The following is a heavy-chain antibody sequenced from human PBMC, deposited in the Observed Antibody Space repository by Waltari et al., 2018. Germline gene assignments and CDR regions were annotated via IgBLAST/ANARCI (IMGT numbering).Heavy chain of an antibody. CDR2: MNPNSGNT. V-gene: IGHV1-8*01. CDR3: ARDSRSAFDI. J-gene: IGHJ3*02. Sequence: QVQLVQSGAEVKKPGASVTVSCKASGYSLTSCYINWVRQATGQGLEWMGWMNPNSGNTGYAQKFQGRVTMTRNTSISTAYMELSSLRSEDTAVYYCARDSRSAFDIWGQGTMVTVSS. CDR1: GYSLTSCY.